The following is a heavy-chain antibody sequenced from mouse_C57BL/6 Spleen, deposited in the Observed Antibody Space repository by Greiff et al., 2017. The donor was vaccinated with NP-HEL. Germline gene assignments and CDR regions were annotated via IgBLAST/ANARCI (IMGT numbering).Heavy chain of an antibody. D-gene: IGHD2-3*01. CDR3: TTGDGYYVAMDY. CDR1: GFNIKDYY. Sequence: VQLQQSGAELVRPGASVKLSCTASGFNIKDYYMHWVKQRPEQGLEWIGRIDPEDGDTEYAPKFQGKATMTADTSSNTAYLQLSSRTSEDTAVYYCTTGDGYYVAMDYWGQGTSVTVSS. J-gene: IGHJ4*01. CDR2: IDPEDGDT. V-gene: IGHV14-1*01.